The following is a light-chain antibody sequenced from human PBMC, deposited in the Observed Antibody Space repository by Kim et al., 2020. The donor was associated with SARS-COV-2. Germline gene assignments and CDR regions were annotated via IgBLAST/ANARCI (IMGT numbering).Light chain of an antibody. V-gene: IGLV2-14*03. Sequence: GQSITISCTGTSSDVGGYKYVSWYQQHPGKAPKLMIYDVSNGPSGVSNRFSGSKSGNTASLTISGLQAEDEADYYCSSYTSSSTRVFGGGTQLTVL. CDR2: DVS. CDR3: SSYTSSSTRV. CDR1: SSDVGGYKY. J-gene: IGLJ3*02.